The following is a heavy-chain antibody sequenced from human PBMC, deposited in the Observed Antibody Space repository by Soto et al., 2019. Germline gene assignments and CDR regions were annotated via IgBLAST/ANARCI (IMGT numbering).Heavy chain of an antibody. CDR3: GKVLVGATGHTDSDS. Sequence: PSETLSLTCTVSGDSLSRADYCWSWIRQAPEKGLEWIGYICYSGSTYHNPSLKSRTSMSVDTSKRQFSLTLTSVTAADTALYYCGKVLVGATGHTDSDSWGPGTLVTVSS. J-gene: IGHJ4*02. V-gene: IGHV4-30-4*08. CDR2: ICYSGST. D-gene: IGHD2-15*01. CDR1: GDSLSRADYC.